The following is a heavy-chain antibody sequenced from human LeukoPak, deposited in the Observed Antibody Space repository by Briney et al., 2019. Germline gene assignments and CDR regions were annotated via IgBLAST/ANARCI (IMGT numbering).Heavy chain of an antibody. CDR1: GFTFSTYG. Sequence: GRSLRLSCAASGFTFSTYGMHWVRQAPGKGLEWVAVISYDGSNKYYADSVKGRFTISRDNSKNTLYLQMNSLRAEDTAVYYCAKDRGIAAAGPSYCFDYWGQGTLVTVSS. CDR2: ISYDGSNK. D-gene: IGHD6-13*01. CDR3: AKDRGIAAAGPSYCFDY. J-gene: IGHJ4*02. V-gene: IGHV3-30*18.